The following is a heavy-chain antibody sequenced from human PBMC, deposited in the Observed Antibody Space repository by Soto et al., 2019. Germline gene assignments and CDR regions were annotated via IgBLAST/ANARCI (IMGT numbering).Heavy chain of an antibody. CDR2: ISYDGSNK. Sequence: GGWLRLSCAAAGLTFRNSAMHWLRQAPGKGLEWVAVISYDGSNKYYADSVKGRFTISRDNSKNTVYLQMNSLRAEDTAVYYCARERSHSSSPYLASWGQETLVILSS. D-gene: IGHD6-6*01. V-gene: IGHV3-30-3*01. J-gene: IGHJ4*02. CDR1: GLTFRNSA. CDR3: ARERSHSSSPYLAS.